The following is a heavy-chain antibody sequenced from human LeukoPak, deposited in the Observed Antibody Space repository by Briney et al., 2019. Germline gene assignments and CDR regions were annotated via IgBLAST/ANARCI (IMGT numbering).Heavy chain of an antibody. CDR3: ARAAHYDFWSGDINWFDP. D-gene: IGHD3-3*01. CDR2: ISAYNGNT. J-gene: IGHJ5*02. CDR1: GYTFTSYG. V-gene: IGHV1-18*01. Sequence: GASVKVSCKASGYTFTSYGISWVRQAPGQGLEWMGWISAYNGNTNYAQKLQGRVTMTTDTSTSTAYMELSSLRSEDTAVYYCARAAHYDFWSGDINWFDPWGQGTLVTVSS.